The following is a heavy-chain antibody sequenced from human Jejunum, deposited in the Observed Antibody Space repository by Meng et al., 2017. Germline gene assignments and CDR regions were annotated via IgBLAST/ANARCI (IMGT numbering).Heavy chain of an antibody. D-gene: IGHD6-13*01. V-gene: IGHV4-34*01. CDR3: ASLSSSWSGADY. J-gene: IGHJ4*02. CDR2: IHQSGST. Sequence: QVQLQQWGAGLLKPSETLSLTCAIYGGSFNNYYWSWIRQPPGEGLEWIGEIHQSGSTNYNPSLKGRVTISVDSSKNQFFLDLSSVTAADTAVYYCASLSSSWSGADYWGQGTLVTVSS. CDR1: GGSFNNYY.